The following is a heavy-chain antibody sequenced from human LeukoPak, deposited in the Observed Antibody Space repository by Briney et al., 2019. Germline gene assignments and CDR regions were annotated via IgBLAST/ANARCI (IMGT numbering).Heavy chain of an antibody. CDR1: GFTVSSNY. V-gene: IGHV3-66*01. J-gene: IGHJ3*02. CDR2: IYSGGST. D-gene: IGHD3-22*01. Sequence: AGGSLRLSCAASGFTVSSNYMSWVRQAPGKGLEWVSVIYSGGSTYYADSVKGRFTISRDNSKNTLYLQMNSLRAEDTAVYYCARDGVVVVNDAFDIWGQGTMVTVSS. CDR3: ARDGVVVVNDAFDI.